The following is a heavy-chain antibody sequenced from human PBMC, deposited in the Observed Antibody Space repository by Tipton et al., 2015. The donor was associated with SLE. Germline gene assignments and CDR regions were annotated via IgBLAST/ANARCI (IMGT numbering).Heavy chain of an antibody. D-gene: IGHD7-27*01. CDR1: GGSISSYY. V-gene: IGHV4-59*01. CDR2: IYYSGST. J-gene: IGHJ6*02. CDR3: ARETTGDTYYYYGRYV. Sequence: TLSLTCTVSGGSISSYYWSWIRQPPGKGLEWIGYIYYSGSTNYNPSLKSRVTISVDTSKNQFSLNLSSATAADTAVYYCARETTGDTYYYYGRYVWGQGTPVTVSS.